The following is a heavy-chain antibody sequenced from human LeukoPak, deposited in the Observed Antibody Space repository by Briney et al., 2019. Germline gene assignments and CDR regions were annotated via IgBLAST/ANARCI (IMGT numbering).Heavy chain of an antibody. Sequence: HPGGSLRLSCAASGFTFSSYAMSWVRQAPGKGLEWVSAISGSGGSAYYADSVKGRFTISRDNSKNTLYLQMNSLRAEDTAVYYCAKAYRAAALGRPDAFDIWGQGTMVTVSS. J-gene: IGHJ3*02. CDR2: ISGSGGSA. CDR3: AKAYRAAALGRPDAFDI. D-gene: IGHD6-13*01. CDR1: GFTFSSYA. V-gene: IGHV3-23*01.